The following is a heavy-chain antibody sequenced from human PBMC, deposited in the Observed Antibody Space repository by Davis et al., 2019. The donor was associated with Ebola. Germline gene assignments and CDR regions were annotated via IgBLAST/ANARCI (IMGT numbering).Heavy chain of an antibody. J-gene: IGHJ4*02. CDR3: ARGLYSSGWYGTDY. Sequence: AASVKVSCKASGGTFSSYAISWVRQAPGQGLEWMGGIIPIFGTANYAQKFQGRVTITADKSTSTAYMELSSLRSEDTAVYYCARGLYSSGWYGTDYWGQGTLVTVSS. CDR2: IIPIFGTA. D-gene: IGHD6-19*01. V-gene: IGHV1-69*06. CDR1: GGTFSSYA.